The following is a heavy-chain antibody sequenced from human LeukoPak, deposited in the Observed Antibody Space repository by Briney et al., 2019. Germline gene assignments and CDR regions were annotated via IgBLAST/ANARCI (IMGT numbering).Heavy chain of an antibody. V-gene: IGHV1-69*04. CDR3: ARRLATAGEPFDY. CDR1: VGTFSSYA. D-gene: IGHD5-12*01. J-gene: IGHJ4*02. Sequence: SVKVSCKASVGTFSSYAISWVRPAPGQGLEWMGRIIPILGIANYAQKFKGRVTITADKSTSTAYMELSSLRSEDTAVYYCARRLATAGEPFDYWGQGTLVTVSS. CDR2: IIPILGIA.